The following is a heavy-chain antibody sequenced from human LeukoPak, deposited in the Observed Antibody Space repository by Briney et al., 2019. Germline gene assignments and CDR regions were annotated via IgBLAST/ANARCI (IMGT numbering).Heavy chain of an antibody. CDR1: GYTFTAYY. V-gene: IGHV1-2*02. D-gene: IGHD6-13*01. J-gene: IGHJ5*02. Sequence: ASLKVSCKASGYTFTAYYMHWVRQAPGQGLEWMGWINPNSGGTNYAQKFQGRVTMTRDTSISTAYMELSRLRSDDTAVYYCARELGQQLINWFDPWGQGTLVTVSS. CDR3: ARELGQQLINWFDP. CDR2: INPNSGGT.